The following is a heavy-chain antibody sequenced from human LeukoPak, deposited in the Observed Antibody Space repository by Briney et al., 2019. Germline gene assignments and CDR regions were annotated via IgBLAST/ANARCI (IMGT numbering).Heavy chain of an antibody. CDR3: ARVREDGSGSNSFDY. CDR1: GYTFTSHG. Sequence: ASVKLSCTASGYTFTSHGISWVREAPGHGLEWRGWISAYNGNTNDAQKFQGRVTMTTDTSTSTAYMELRSLRSDDTAVYYCARVREDGSGSNSFDYWGQGTLVTVSS. CDR2: ISAYNGNT. J-gene: IGHJ4*02. V-gene: IGHV1-18*04. D-gene: IGHD3-10*01.